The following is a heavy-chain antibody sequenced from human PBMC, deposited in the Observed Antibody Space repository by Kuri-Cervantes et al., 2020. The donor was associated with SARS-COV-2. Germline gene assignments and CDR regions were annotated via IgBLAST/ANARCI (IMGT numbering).Heavy chain of an antibody. J-gene: IGHJ4*02. V-gene: IGHV3-73*01. D-gene: IGHD6-25*01. CDR1: GFTFSGSA. CDR3: TTAGSN. CDR2: IRSKANSYAT. Sequence: GESLKISCAASGFTFSGSAMHWVRQASGKGLEWVGRIRSKANSYATAYAASVKGRFTISRDDSKNTAYLQMNSLKTEDTAVYYCTTAGSNWGQGTLVTVSS.